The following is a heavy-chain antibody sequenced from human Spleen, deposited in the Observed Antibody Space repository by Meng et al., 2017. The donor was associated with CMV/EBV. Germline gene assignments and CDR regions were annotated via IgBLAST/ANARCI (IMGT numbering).Heavy chain of an antibody. CDR2: INPSGGST. CDR1: GYTVTDYY. CDR3: ARGGYSHTQDFNRFEP. J-gene: IGHJ5*02. Sequence: SGYTVTDYYIHWVRQAPGQGLEWMGMINPSGGSTYYAQRFQDRVTMTTDTSTSTVYVELHSPTSEDTAVYYCARGGYSHTQDFNRFEPWGQGALVTVSS. V-gene: IGHV1-46*01. D-gene: IGHD5-18*01.